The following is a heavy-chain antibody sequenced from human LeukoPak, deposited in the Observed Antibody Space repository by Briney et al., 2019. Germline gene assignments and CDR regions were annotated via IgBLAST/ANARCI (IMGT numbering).Heavy chain of an antibody. Sequence: PGGSLRLSCAASGFTFSSYAVSWVRQAPGKGLEWVSAISGSGGSTYYADSVKGRFTISRDNSKNTLYLQMNSLRAEDTAVYYCAKSMILIVVAPFFDYWGQGTLVTVSS. V-gene: IGHV3-23*01. D-gene: IGHD3-22*01. CDR1: GFTFSSYA. CDR2: ISGSGGST. J-gene: IGHJ4*02. CDR3: AKSMILIVVAPFFDY.